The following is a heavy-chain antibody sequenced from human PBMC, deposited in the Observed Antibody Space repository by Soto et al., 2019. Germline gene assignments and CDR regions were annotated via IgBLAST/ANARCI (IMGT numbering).Heavy chain of an antibody. D-gene: IGHD2-8*01. CDR1: GYTFTSYD. V-gene: IGHV1-8*01. J-gene: IGHJ5*02. Sequence: QVQLVQSGAEVKKPGASVKVSCKASGYTFTSYDINWVRQATGQGLEWMGWMNPNSGNTGYAQKFQGRVTMTRNTSIXXAXMXQSSLRSEDTAVYYCARAPRGYCTNGVCYTIFWFDPWGQGTLVTVSS. CDR2: MNPNSGNT. CDR3: ARAPRGYCTNGVCYTIFWFDP.